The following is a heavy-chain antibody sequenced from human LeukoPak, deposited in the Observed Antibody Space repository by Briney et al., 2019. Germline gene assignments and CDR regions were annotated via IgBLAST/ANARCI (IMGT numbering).Heavy chain of an antibody. Sequence: GRSLRLSCAASGFTFSSYGMHWVRQAPGKGLEWVAFIRYDGSNKYYADSVKGRFTVSRDNSKNTLYLQMNSLRAEDTAVYYCAKDFLPRIAVATRWWFDPWGQGTLVTVSS. D-gene: IGHD6-19*01. CDR1: GFTFSSYG. V-gene: IGHV3-30*02. J-gene: IGHJ5*02. CDR3: AKDFLPRIAVATRWWFDP. CDR2: IRYDGSNK.